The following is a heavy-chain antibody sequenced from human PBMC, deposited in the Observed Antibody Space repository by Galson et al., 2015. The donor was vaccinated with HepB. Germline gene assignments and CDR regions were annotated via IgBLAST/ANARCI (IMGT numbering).Heavy chain of an antibody. J-gene: IGHJ4*02. CDR3: FTNSWEQVGY. CDR2: ITPSSNGI. Sequence: SLRLSCAASGFTFTTFSMNWVRQAPGKGLEWISYITPSSNGILYADSVRGRFTVSRVNAKNSVYLQMNSLRVEDTAVYFCFTNSWEQVGYWGQGTLVTVSS. V-gene: IGHV3-48*01. D-gene: IGHD1-26*01. CDR1: GFTFTTFS.